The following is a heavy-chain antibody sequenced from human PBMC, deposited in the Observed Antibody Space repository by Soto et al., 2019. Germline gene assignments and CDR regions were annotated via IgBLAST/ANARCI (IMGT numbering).Heavy chain of an antibody. CDR3: ARYCSSYEILTGRGDAFDI. CDR2: IKQDGSAK. J-gene: IGHJ3*02. Sequence: EVQLVESGGGLVQPGGSLRLSCAASGFTFSSYWMSWVRQAPGTGLQWVANIKQDGSAKYYVDSVEGRFTISRDNAKNSMYLQMSSLRVEDTALYSCARYCSSYEILTGRGDAFDIWGQGKMVTVSS. CDR1: GFTFSSYW. V-gene: IGHV3-7*01. D-gene: IGHD3-9*01.